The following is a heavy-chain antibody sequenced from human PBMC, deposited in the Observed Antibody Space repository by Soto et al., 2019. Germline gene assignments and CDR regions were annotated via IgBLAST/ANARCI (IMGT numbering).Heavy chain of an antibody. CDR1: GFTFNSYG. CDR3: ARTRSAWSDFHYYSLDV. CDR2: ISYDSTKT. J-gene: IGHJ6*02. Sequence: QLGGSLRLSCAASGFTFNSYGMHWVRQGPGNGLEWVAFISYDSTKTYYADSVKGRFTISRDNSNSALYVQMNSLTGEDTAVYYCARTRSAWSDFHYYSLDVWGQGTTVTVSS. V-gene: IGHV3-30*03. D-gene: IGHD1-26*01.